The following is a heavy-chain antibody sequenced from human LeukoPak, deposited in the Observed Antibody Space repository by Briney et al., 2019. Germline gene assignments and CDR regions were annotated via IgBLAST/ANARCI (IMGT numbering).Heavy chain of an antibody. D-gene: IGHD2-15*01. CDR1: GFTFSNYA. CDR3: AKGDTVGAFDI. Sequence: GGSLRLSCAASGFTFSNYAMSWVRQAPGKGLEWVSTINLRGTNTYYADSVKGRFTISRDNAKNSLYLQMNSLRAEDMALYYCAKGDTVGAFDIWGQGTMVTVSS. CDR2: INLRGTNT. J-gene: IGHJ3*02. V-gene: IGHV3-23*01.